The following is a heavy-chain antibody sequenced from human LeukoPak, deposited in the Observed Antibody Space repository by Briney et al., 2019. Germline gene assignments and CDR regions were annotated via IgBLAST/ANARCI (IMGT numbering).Heavy chain of an antibody. J-gene: IGHJ4*02. CDR2: IYYSGST. D-gene: IGHD2-2*01. Sequence: PSETLSLTCTVSGGSISSGGYYWSWIRQHPGKGLEWIGYIYYSGSTYYNPSLKSRVTISVDTSKNQFSLKLSSVTAADTAVYYCARVRGYCSSTSCYAFDYWGQGTLVTVSS. V-gene: IGHV4-31*03. CDR1: GGSISSGGYY. CDR3: ARVRGYCSSTSCYAFDY.